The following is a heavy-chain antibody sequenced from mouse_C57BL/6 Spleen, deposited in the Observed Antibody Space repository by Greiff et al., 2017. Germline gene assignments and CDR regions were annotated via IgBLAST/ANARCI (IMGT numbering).Heavy chain of an antibody. CDR2: IYPGSGST. Sequence: QVQLKQPGAELVKPGASVKMSCKASGYTFTSYWITWVKQRPGQGLEWIGDIYPGSGSTNYNEKFKSKATLTVDTSSSTAYMQLSSLTSEDSAVYYCVSSTVARKDWYFDVWGTGTTVTVSS. CDR1: GYTFTSYW. V-gene: IGHV1-55*01. D-gene: IGHD1-1*01. CDR3: VSSTVARKDWYFDV. J-gene: IGHJ1*03.